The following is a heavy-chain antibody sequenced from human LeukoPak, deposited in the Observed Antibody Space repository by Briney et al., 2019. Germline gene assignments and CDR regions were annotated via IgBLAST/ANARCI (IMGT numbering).Heavy chain of an antibody. CDR2: INAGNGNT. CDR3: ARGGSHIAAAGTH. V-gene: IGHV1-3*01. Sequence: ASVKVSCKASGGTFSSYAISWVRQAPGQGLEWMGWINAGNGNTKYSQKFQGRVTITRDTSASTAYMELSSLRSEDMAVYYCARGGSHIAAAGTHWGQGTLVTVSS. D-gene: IGHD6-13*01. J-gene: IGHJ4*02. CDR1: GGTFSSYA.